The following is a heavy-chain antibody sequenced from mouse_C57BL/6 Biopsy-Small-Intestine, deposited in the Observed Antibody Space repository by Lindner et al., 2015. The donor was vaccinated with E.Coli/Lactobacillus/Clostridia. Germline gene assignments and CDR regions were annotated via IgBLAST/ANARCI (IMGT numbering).Heavy chain of an antibody. CDR2: IRSKSNSYAT. V-gene: IGHV10-3*01. CDR3: VRFYDDYYGGHFDV. CDR1: GFTFNTYA. D-gene: IGHD2-3*01. J-gene: IGHJ1*03. Sequence: VQLQESGGGLVQPKGSLKLSCAASGFTFNTYAVHWVRQAPGKGLEWVARIRSKSNSYATYYADSVKDRFTISRDDSQSMLYLQMNNLKTEDTAMYYCVRFYDDYYGGHFDVWGTGTTVTASS.